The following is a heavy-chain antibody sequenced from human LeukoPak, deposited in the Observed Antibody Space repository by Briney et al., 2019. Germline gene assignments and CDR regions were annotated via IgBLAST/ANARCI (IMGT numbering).Heavy chain of an antibody. CDR2: ISGSGSAI. J-gene: IGHJ5*02. CDR1: GFTFSAYN. D-gene: IGHD5-24*01. CDR3: VRDRTLGVRDGFILA. Sequence: SGGSLRLSCAASGFTFSAYNMIWVRQAPGKGLEWLSYISGSGSAIYYADSVQGRFTISRDNAKNSLSLQMSSLRVEDTAVYYCVRDRTLGVRDGFILAWGQGTLVTVSS. V-gene: IGHV3-48*01.